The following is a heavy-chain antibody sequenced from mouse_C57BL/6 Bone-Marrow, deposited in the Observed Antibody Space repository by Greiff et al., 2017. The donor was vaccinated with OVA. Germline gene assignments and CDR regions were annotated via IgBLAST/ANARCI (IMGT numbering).Heavy chain of an antibody. Sequence: EVKLQESGPGLVKPSQSLSLTCSVTGYSITSGYYWNWIRQFPGNKLEWMGYISYDGSNNYNPSLQNRISITRDTSKNQFFLKLNSVTTEDTATYYCARDPLYSNYVEAMDYWGQGTSVTVSS. J-gene: IGHJ4*01. CDR2: ISYDGSN. CDR1: GYSITSGYY. CDR3: ARDPLYSNYVEAMDY. D-gene: IGHD2-5*01. V-gene: IGHV3-6*01.